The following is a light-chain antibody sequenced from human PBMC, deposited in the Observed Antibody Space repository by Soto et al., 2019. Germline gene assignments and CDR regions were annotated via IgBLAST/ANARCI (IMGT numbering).Light chain of an antibody. CDR3: QQYQNLWT. V-gene: IGKV3-15*01. J-gene: IGKJ1*01. Sequence: IVMTQSPATLSVSPGERATLXXRAGQTIYSNVAWYQQRPGQAPRXLIYRASTRTTGVPARSSGSGSGTEFTLTISGLQSEDFALYYCQQYQNLWTFGQGTKVDIK. CDR2: RAS. CDR1: QTIYSN.